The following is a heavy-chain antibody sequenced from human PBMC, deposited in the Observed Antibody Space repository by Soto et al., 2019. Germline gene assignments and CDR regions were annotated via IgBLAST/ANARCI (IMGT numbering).Heavy chain of an antibody. D-gene: IGHD3-22*01. V-gene: IGHV1-18*04. CDR3: ARVGRQYYYDGFPVY. CDR1: GYTFTNYG. J-gene: IGHJ4*01. Sequence: ASVKVSCKASGYTFTNYGIGWVRQAPGQGLEWLGWISAYNGNTNYAQKFQGRVTMTTDTSTSTAYMDLRSLRSDDTAVYYCARVGRQYYYDGFPVYLGHGTLVTVSS. CDR2: ISAYNGNT.